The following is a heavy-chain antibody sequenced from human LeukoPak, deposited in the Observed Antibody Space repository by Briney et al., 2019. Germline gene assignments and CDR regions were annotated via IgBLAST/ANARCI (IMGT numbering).Heavy chain of an antibody. J-gene: IGHJ5*02. V-gene: IGHV1-46*01. CDR3: ARDRVKRTTTVTTWGLWFDP. CDR2: INPSGGST. CDR1: GYTFTSYG. D-gene: IGHD4-17*01. Sequence: GASVKVSCKASGYTFTSYGISWVRQAPGQGLEWMGIINPSGGSTSYAQKFQGRVTMTRDTSTSTVYMELSSLRSEDTAVYYCARDRVKRTTTVTTWGLWFDPWGQGTLVTVSS.